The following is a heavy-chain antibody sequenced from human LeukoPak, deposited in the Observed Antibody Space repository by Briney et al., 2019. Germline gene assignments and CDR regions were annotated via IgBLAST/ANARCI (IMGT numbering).Heavy chain of an antibody. CDR2: IYYSGST. D-gene: IGHD2-21*01. CDR3: ARTDSYLSD. J-gene: IGHJ4*02. Sequence: PSETLSLTCTVSGGSISSYYWSWIRQPPGKGLEWIGYIYYSGSTNYNPSLKSRVTISVDTSKNQFSLKLSSVTAADTAVYYCARTDSYLSDWGQGTLVTVSS. V-gene: IGHV4-59*01. CDR1: GGSISSYY.